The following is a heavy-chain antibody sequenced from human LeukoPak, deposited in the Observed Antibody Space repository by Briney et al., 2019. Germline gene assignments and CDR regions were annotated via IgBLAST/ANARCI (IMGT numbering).Heavy chain of an antibody. CDR1: GFTFNSDA. J-gene: IGHJ4*02. V-gene: IGHV3-23*01. D-gene: IGHD2-15*01. Sequence: GRSLRLSSAVSGFTFNSDAMTGGRHAPGRGLEWGSAITSGVYTYYEDSVKARFTISRDNSKNTLYLQMSNLGAEDTAVYYCTKCAAGGGSCYGWYWGQGTLVTVSS. CDR2: ITSGVYT. CDR3: TKCAAGGGSCYGWY.